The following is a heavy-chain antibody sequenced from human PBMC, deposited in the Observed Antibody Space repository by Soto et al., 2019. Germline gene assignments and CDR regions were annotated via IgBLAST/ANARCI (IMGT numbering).Heavy chain of an antibody. CDR3: ARDLRGDDY. CDR2: INPSGGST. J-gene: IGHJ4*02. V-gene: IGHV1-46*01. CDR1: GESFTSSY. Sequence: CEACGESFTSSYLRSVRQAPGQGLEWMGIINPSGGSTSYAQKFQGRVTMTRDTSTSTVYMELSSLRSEDTAVYYCARDLRGDDYWGQGTLVTVSS.